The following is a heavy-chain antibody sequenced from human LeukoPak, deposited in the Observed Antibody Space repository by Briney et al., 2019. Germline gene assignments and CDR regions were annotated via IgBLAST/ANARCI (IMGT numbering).Heavy chain of an antibody. CDR3: ARGLPQLWPLFLDY. J-gene: IGHJ4*02. CDR2: ISAYNGNT. V-gene: IGHV1-18*01. Sequence: GASVKVSCKASGYTFTSYGISWVRQAPGQGLEWMGWISAYNGNTNYAQKLRGRVTMTTDTSTSTAYMELRSLRSDDTAVYYCARGLPQLWPLFLDYWGQGTLVTVSS. D-gene: IGHD5-18*01. CDR1: GYTFTSYG.